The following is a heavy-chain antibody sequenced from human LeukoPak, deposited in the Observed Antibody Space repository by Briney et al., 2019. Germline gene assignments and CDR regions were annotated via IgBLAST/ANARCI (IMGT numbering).Heavy chain of an antibody. Sequence: GGSLRLSCAASGFTFSTYGMHWVRQAPGKGLEWVAVIWYDGSNKYNADSVKGRFTISRDNSKNTLYLQMNSLRAEDTAVYYCARGISVGAAAGTRWFDPWGQGTLVTVSS. V-gene: IGHV3-33*01. CDR1: GFTFSTYG. D-gene: IGHD6-13*01. J-gene: IGHJ5*02. CDR2: IWYDGSNK. CDR3: ARGISVGAAAGTRWFDP.